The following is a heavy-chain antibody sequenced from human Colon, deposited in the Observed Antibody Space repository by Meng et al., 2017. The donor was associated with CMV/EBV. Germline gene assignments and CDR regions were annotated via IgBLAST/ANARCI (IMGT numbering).Heavy chain of an antibody. V-gene: IGHV3-7*01. CDR3: ARVFFCSTTNCYTGLDYFDY. CDR1: GFTFDSYA. D-gene: IGHD2-2*02. CDR2: IKQDGSEK. J-gene: IGHJ4*02. Sequence: GGSLRLSCGASGFTFDSYAIHWVRQAPGKGLEWVAKIKQDGSEKDYVDSVKGRFTISRDNAKKTVYLQINGLRAEDTAVYYCARVFFCSTTNCYTGLDYFDYWGQGTLVTVSS.